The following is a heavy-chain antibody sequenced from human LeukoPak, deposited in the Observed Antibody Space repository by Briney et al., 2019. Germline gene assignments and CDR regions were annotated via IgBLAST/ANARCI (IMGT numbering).Heavy chain of an antibody. D-gene: IGHD1-26*01. J-gene: IGHJ4*02. CDR3: ARERGSSGSYFNPFDY. V-gene: IGHV4-4*07. Sequence: PSETLSLTCTVSGGSIRSHYWSWIRQPAGKGLEWIGRIYTSGSTNYNPSLKSRVTISVDTSKNQFSLKLSSVTAADTAVYYCARERGSSGSYFNPFDYWGQGTLVTVSS. CDR2: IYTSGST. CDR1: GGSIRSHY.